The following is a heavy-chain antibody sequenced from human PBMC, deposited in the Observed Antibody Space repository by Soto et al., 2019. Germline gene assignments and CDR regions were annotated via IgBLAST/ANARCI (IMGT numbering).Heavy chain of an antibody. CDR1: GFTFSSYE. V-gene: IGHV3-48*03. Sequence: GGSLRLSCAASGFTFSSYEMNWVRQAPGKGLEWVSYISSSGSTIYYADSVKGRFTISRDNSKNTLYLQMNSLRAEDTAVYYCANERGYSYGYFDYWGQGTLVTVSS. CDR3: ANERGYSYGYFDY. CDR2: ISSSGSTI. J-gene: IGHJ4*02. D-gene: IGHD5-18*01.